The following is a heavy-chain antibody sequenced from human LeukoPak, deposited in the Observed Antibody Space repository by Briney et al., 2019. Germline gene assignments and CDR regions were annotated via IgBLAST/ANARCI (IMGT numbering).Heavy chain of an antibody. Sequence: GGSLRLSCAASGFTFSSYSMNWVRQAPGKGLEWVSVISGSGGTTYYADSVKGRFTVSRDNSKDTLYLQMDSLRAEDTAVYYCAKGLTEDLGYWGQGTLVTVSS. V-gene: IGHV3-23*01. J-gene: IGHJ4*02. CDR1: GFTFSSYS. CDR2: ISGSGGTT. CDR3: AKGLTEDLGY. D-gene: IGHD7-27*01.